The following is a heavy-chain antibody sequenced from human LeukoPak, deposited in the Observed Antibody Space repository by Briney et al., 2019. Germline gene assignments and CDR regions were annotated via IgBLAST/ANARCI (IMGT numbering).Heavy chain of an antibody. CDR3: AKDILSKLTGNYYFDY. CDR2: ISWNSGNI. CDR1: GFTFDDYA. D-gene: IGHD1-14*01. V-gene: IGHV3-9*01. J-gene: IGHJ4*02. Sequence: PGRSLRLSCAASGFTFDDYAMHWVRQAPGKGLEWVSGISWNSGNIGYADSVKGRFTISRDNAKNSLYLQMSSLRAEDTALYYCAKDILSKLTGNYYFDYWGQGTLVTVSS.